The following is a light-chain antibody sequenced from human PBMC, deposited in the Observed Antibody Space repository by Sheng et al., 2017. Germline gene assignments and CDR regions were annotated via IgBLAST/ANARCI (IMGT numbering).Light chain of an antibody. Sequence: DIQMTQSPSTLSASVGDRVTITCRASQSISSWLDWYQQKPGKAPKLLIYKASSLGNGVPSRFSGSGSGTEFTLTISSLQPDDFATYYCQQYDSYWTFGTGTKVEIK. CDR3: QQYDSYWT. J-gene: IGKJ1*01. CDR2: KAS. V-gene: IGKV1-5*03. CDR1: QSISSW.